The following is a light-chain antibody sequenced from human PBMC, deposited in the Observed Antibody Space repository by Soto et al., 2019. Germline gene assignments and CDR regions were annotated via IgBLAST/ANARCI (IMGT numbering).Light chain of an antibody. V-gene: IGKV3-11*01. CDR1: QSVSSY. J-gene: IGKJ3*01. CDR2: DAS. Sequence: EIVLTQSPATLSLSPGERATLSCRASQSVSSYLAWYQQKPGQAPRRLIYDASNRATGIPARCSGSGSGTDFTLTISGLEPEAFAVYYCQQRSNWPPTFGTGTKVDIQ. CDR3: QQRSNWPPT.